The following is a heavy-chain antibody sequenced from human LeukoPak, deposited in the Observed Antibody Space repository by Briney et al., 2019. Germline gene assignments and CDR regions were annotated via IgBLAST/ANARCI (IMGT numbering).Heavy chain of an antibody. V-gene: IGHV1-58*01. CDR3: AAGYYYYYGMDV. J-gene: IGHJ6*02. CDR1: GFTFTSSA. Sequence: ASVKVSCKASGFTFTSSAVQWVRQARGQRLEWIGWIVAGSGNTNYAQKFQERVTITRDVSTSTAYMELSSLRSEDTAVYYCAAGYYYYYGMDVWGQGTTVTVSS. CDR2: IVAGSGNT.